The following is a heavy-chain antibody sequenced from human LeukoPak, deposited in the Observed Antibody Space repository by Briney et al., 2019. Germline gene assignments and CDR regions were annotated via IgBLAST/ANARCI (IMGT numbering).Heavy chain of an antibody. CDR1: GFTFSSYA. Sequence: GGSLRLSCAASGFTFSSYAMSWVRQAPGKGLEWVSAITNSGGTTYYADSVKGRFTISRDNSKNTLYLQMNSLRAEDTAVYYCAKGDNSGSYFFDYWGQGTLVTVSS. CDR2: ITNSGGTT. V-gene: IGHV3-23*01. J-gene: IGHJ4*02. CDR3: AKGDNSGSYFFDY. D-gene: IGHD1-26*01.